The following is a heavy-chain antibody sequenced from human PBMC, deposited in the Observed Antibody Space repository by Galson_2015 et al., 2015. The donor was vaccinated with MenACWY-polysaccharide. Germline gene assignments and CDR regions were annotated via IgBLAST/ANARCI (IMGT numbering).Heavy chain of an antibody. V-gene: IGHV1-8*01. CDR3: ARGGKYYYDSSGYLNWFDP. J-gene: IGHJ5*02. D-gene: IGHD3-22*01. CDR1: GYSFSSYD. Sequence: SVKVSCKASGYSFSSYDINWVRQTTGQGLEWMGWMNPNSGNTGYAQKFQGRDTMTRNTSISIAYMELSSLRSEDTAVYYCARGGKYYYDSSGYLNWFDPWGQGTLATVSS. CDR2: MNPNSGNT.